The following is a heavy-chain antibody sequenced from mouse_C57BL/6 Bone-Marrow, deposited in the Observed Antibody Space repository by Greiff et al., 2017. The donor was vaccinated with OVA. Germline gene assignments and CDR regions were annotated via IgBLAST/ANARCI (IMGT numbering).Heavy chain of an antibody. D-gene: IGHD1-1*01. CDR1: GYSITSGYY. V-gene: IGHV3-6*01. CDR2: ISYDGSN. Sequence: EVQLQESGPGLVKPSQSLSLTCSVTGYSITSGYYWNWIRQFPGNKLEWMGYISYDGSNNYNPSLKNRISITRDTSKNQFFLKLNSVTTEDTATYYCAIPITTVVPGFAYWGQGTLVTVSA. CDR3: AIPITTVVPGFAY. J-gene: IGHJ3*01.